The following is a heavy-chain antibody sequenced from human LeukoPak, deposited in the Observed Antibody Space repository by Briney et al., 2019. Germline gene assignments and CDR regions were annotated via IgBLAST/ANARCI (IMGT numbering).Heavy chain of an antibody. CDR1: GFTFSSYV. V-gene: IGHV3-23*01. J-gene: IGHJ4*02. CDR2: ISGSGGST. CDR3: AKDRDYGDYYFDY. Sequence: GGSLRLSCAASGFTFSSYVMSWVRQAPGKGLEWVSAISGSGGSTYYADSVKGRFTISRDNSKNALYLQMNSLRAEDTAVYYCAKDRDYGDYYFDYWGQGTLVTVSS. D-gene: IGHD4-17*01.